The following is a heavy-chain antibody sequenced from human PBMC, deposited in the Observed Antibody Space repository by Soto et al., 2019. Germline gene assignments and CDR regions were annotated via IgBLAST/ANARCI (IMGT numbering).Heavy chain of an antibody. Sequence: QVQLVQSGAEVKKPGSSVKVSCKASGGTFSSYAISWVRQAPGQGLEWMGGIIPIFGTANYAQKSQGRVTITADESTSTAYMELSSLRSEDTAVYYCARDPPATLYYYYGMDVWGQGTTVTVSS. CDR2: IIPIFGTA. V-gene: IGHV1-69*01. J-gene: IGHJ6*02. CDR1: GGTFSSYA. D-gene: IGHD2-15*01. CDR3: ARDPPATLYYYYGMDV.